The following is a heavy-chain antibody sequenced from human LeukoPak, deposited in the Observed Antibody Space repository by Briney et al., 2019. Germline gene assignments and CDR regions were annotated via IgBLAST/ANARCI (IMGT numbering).Heavy chain of an antibody. V-gene: IGHV3-21*01. J-gene: IGHJ4*01. CDR1: GFTFSSYS. Sequence: GGSLRLSCAASGFTFSSYSMSWVRQAPGKGLEWVSSISCSSRFIHYAASENGRSTISSDNAKHLLHEQMYILRADTTAVYYCARDEEVGDGYNFFDCGGEATLVTASA. D-gene: IGHD5-24*01. CDR3: ARDEEVGDGYNFFDC. CDR2: ISCSSRFI.